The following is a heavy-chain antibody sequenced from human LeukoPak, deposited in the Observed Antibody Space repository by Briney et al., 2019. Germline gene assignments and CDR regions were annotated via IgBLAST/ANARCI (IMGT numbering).Heavy chain of an antibody. CDR1: GFTFSSYS. CDR3: AKDGVAWGSYHDH. J-gene: IGHJ5*02. Sequence: PGGSLRLSCAASGFTFSSYSMNWVRQAPGKGLEWVSFIRSSSSYIYYADSVKGRFTISRDNAKNSLYLQMNSLRAEDTAVYYCAKDGVAWGSYHDHWGQGTLVTVSS. V-gene: IGHV3-21*01. CDR2: IRSSSSYI. D-gene: IGHD3-16*02.